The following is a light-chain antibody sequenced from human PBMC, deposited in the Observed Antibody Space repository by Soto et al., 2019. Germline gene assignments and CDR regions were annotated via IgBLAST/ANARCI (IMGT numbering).Light chain of an antibody. V-gene: IGKV3-15*01. Sequence: DIVMTQSPATLSVSPGGRATLSCRASQSVDINLAWYQQRPGQSPRLLVYGAFTRATGLPARFSGRGSGTEFTLAISSLQFEDFAVYYCQQRANWPLTFGGGTKVEIK. CDR1: QSVDIN. J-gene: IGKJ4*01. CDR3: QQRANWPLT. CDR2: GAF.